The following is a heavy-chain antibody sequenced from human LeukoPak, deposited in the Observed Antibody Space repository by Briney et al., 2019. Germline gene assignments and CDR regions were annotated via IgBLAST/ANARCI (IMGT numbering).Heavy chain of an antibody. CDR3: ARRAMTERGHSYGLDY. CDR1: GFTFSSYW. V-gene: IGHV3-21*01. Sequence: GGSLRLSCAASGFTFSSYWMSWVRQAPGKGLEWVSSISSSSGTYIYYADSVKGRFTISRDNAKSSLYLQMDSLRAEDTAVYYCARRAMTERGHSYGLDYWGQGTLVTVSS. D-gene: IGHD5-18*01. J-gene: IGHJ4*02. CDR2: ISSSSGTYI.